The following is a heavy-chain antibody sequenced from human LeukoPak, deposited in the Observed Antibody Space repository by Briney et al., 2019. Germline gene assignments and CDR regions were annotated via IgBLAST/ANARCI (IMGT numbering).Heavy chain of an antibody. Sequence: SETLSLTCTVSGGSISSSSHYGGWVRHPPGNGLEFIGSIPYTGSTNYNPSLKSRVTISVDKSKNQFSLKVSSVTAADTAVYYCARAPPYGSGWSKGVLDYWGQGTLVTVSS. D-gene: IGHD6-19*01. CDR3: ARAPPYGSGWSKGVLDY. J-gene: IGHJ4*02. CDR2: IPYTGST. CDR1: GGSISSSSHY. V-gene: IGHV4-61*05.